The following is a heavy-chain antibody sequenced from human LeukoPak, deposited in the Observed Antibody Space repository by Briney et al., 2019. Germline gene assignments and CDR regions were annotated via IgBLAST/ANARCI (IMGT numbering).Heavy chain of an antibody. CDR2: VSYDGSNK. V-gene: IGHV3-30*18. J-gene: IGHJ1*01. D-gene: IGHD2-15*01. CDR3: VKVGCSGGTCYWAYFQH. Sequence: GRSLRLSCAASGFTFSNYGMNWVRQAPGKGLEWVAVVSYDGSNKYYGDSVKGRFIISRDNSKNTLYLQMSSLRAEDTAVYYCVKVGCSGGTCYWAYFQHWGQGTLVTVSS. CDR1: GFTFSNYG.